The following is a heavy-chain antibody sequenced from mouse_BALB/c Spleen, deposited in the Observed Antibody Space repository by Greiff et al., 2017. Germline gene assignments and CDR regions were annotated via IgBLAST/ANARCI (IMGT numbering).Heavy chain of an antibody. CDR1: GFTFSDYY. V-gene: IGHV5-4*02. J-gene: IGHJ4*01. CDR2: ISEGCSYT. CDR3: ARDRGVYYGPLYAIDY. Sequence: EVQVVESGGGLVKPGGSLKLSCEASGFTFSDYYMYWVRQTPEKRLEWVATISEGCSYTYYPDSVKGRFTISRDNAKNNLYLQMRSLKSEDTAMYYCARDRGVYYGPLYAIDYWGQGTSVTVSS. D-gene: IGHD1-2*01.